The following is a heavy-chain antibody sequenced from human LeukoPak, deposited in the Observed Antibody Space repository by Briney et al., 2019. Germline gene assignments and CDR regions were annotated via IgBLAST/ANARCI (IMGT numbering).Heavy chain of an antibody. CDR3: AKGGSFSEGNIDY. V-gene: IGHV3-23*01. CDR1: GFTLWSFA. CDR2: ITGSGGTT. Sequence: GSLRLSCSGSGFTLWSFAMAWGRPAPGKGPGLGLAITGSGGTTYYVDSVKGRFTISRDNSKNTLYLQMNSLRADDTAVYYCAKGGSFSEGNIDYWGQGILVTVSS. J-gene: IGHJ4*02. D-gene: IGHD1-14*01.